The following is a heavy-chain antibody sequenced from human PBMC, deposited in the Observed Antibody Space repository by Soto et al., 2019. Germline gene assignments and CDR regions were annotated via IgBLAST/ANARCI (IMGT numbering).Heavy chain of an antibody. Sequence: GGSLRLSCAASGFTFSSYGMHWVRQAPGKGLEWVAVISYDGSNKYYADSVKGRFTISRDNSKNTLYLQMDSLRAEDTAVYYCAKDSLQFPVGPYYGMDVWGQGTTVTVSS. CDR3: AKDSLQFPVGPYYGMDV. CDR1: GFTFSSYG. V-gene: IGHV3-30*18. D-gene: IGHD2-15*01. CDR2: ISYDGSNK. J-gene: IGHJ6*02.